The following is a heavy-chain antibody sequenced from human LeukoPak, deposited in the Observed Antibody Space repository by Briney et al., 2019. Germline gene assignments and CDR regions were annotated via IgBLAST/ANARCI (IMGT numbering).Heavy chain of an antibody. V-gene: IGHV4-4*07. D-gene: IGHD3-3*01. Sequence: PSETLSLTCTVSGGSISSHYWSWIRQPAGKGLEWIGRIYTSGSTNCNPSLKSRVTMSVDTSKNQFSLKLSSVTAADTAVYYCASVTIFGVVSDWGQGTLVTVSS. CDR1: GGSISSHY. J-gene: IGHJ4*02. CDR2: IYTSGST. CDR3: ASVTIFGVVSD.